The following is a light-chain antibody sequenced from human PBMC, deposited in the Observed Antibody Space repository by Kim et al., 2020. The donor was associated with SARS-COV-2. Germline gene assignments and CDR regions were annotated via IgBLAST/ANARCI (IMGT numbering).Light chain of an antibody. CDR1: QSISSY. CDR3: QQSYSRT. Sequence: SLSASVGDRVTITCRASQSISSYLNWYQQKPGKAPKLLIYAASSLQSGVPSRFSGSGSGTDFTLTINSLQPEDFATYYCQQSYSRTFGQGTKLEIK. J-gene: IGKJ2*01. V-gene: IGKV1-39*01. CDR2: AAS.